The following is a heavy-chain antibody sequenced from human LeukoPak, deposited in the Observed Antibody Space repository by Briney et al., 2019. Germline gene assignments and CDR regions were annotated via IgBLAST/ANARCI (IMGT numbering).Heavy chain of an antibody. J-gene: IGHJ4*02. CDR1: GNSFTSYR. V-gene: IGHV5-51*01. D-gene: IGHD3-10*01. CDR2: SYPGDSAT. Sequence: GASLKSSCTGSGNSFTSYRIGGVRQLREKGLEWMGISYPGDSATRYHPSFQGQVTISADKSISTAYLQWSSLNASDTAMYYCATYGSGSFPFDCGGQGTLVTVSS. CDR3: ATYGSGSFPFDC.